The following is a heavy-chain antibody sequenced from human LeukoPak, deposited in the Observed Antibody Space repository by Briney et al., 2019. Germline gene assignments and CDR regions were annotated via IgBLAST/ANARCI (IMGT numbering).Heavy chain of an antibody. CDR1: GFTFNRYG. V-gene: IGHV3-33*01. J-gene: IGHJ4*02. CDR3: ARGMGPESSGYFEN. D-gene: IGHD1-14*01. Sequence: GGSLRLSCAASGFTFNRYGMHWVRQAPGKGLEWVAVIWYDGSNKYYAYSVKGRFTISRDNSKNTLYLQMNSLRVEDTAVYFCARGMGPESSGYFENWGEGTLVTVSS. CDR2: IWYDGSNK.